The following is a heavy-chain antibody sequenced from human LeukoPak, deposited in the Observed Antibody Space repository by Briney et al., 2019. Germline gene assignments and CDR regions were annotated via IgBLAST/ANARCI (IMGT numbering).Heavy chain of an antibody. J-gene: IGHJ6*02. D-gene: IGHD3-10*02. CDR1: GFTFRTLA. CDR2: ISDNGRSS. V-gene: IGHV3-23*01. CDR3: AKDVRPGGGGMDV. Sequence: GGSLRLSCAAPGFTFRTLAMNWDRQAPGKGLEWVSTISDNGRSSHYADSVKGRFTISRDNSKNTLDLQMNSLKAEDTAIYYCAKDVRPGGGGMDVWGQGTTVTVSS.